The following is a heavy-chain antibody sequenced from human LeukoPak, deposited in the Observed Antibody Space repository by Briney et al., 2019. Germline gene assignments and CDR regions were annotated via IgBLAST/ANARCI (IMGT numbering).Heavy chain of an antibody. J-gene: IGHJ5*02. CDR3: ARAPKDIVVVVAATLVFDP. V-gene: IGHV1-3*01. Sequence: GASVKVSCKASGYTFTSYAMHWVRRAPGQRLEWMGWINAGNGNTKYSQKFQGRVIITRDTSASTAYMELSSLRSEDTAVYYCARAPKDIVVVVAATLVFDPWGQGTLVTVSS. D-gene: IGHD2-15*01. CDR1: GYTFTSYA. CDR2: INAGNGNT.